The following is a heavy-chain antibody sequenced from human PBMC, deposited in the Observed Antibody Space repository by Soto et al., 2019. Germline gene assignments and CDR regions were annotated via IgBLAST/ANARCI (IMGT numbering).Heavy chain of an antibody. CDR2: IYYSGST. J-gene: IGHJ4*02. Sequence: SETLSLTCTVSGGSISSYYWSWIQQPPGKGLEWIGYIYYSGSTNYNPSLKSRVTISVDTSKNQFSLKLSSVTAADTAVYYCARRAYYYGSGSYYDYWGQGTLVTVSS. CDR3: ARRAYYYGSGSYYDY. D-gene: IGHD3-10*01. CDR1: GGSISSYY. V-gene: IGHV4-59*08.